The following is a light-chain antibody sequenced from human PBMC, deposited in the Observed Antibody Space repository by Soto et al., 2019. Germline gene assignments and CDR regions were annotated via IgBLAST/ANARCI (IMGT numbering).Light chain of an antibody. V-gene: IGKV1-39*01. CDR3: QQTFKTPHT. CDR2: SAS. J-gene: IGKJ2*01. Sequence: DIQMTPSPTSLSASVVDSVTISCRASQTISSYLNWYQQQPGKAPKLLIYSASNLQTGVPSRFSGSGFGTDYTLTISSLQPADFATYYCQQTFKTPHTFGQGTKVDI. CDR1: QTISSY.